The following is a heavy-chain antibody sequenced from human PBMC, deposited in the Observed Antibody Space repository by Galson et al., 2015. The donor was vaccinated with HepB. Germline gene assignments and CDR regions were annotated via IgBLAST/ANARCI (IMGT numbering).Heavy chain of an antibody. Sequence: LTCAVYGGSFSGYYWSWIRQPPGKGLEWIGEINHSGSTNYNPSLKSRVTISVDTSKNQFSLKLSSVTAADTAVYYCARGKKRGSPYLTAAGTYGMDVWGQGTTVTVSS. D-gene: IGHD6-13*01. V-gene: IGHV4-34*01. J-gene: IGHJ6*02. CDR3: ARGKKRGSPYLTAAGTYGMDV. CDR2: INHSGST. CDR1: GGSFSGYY.